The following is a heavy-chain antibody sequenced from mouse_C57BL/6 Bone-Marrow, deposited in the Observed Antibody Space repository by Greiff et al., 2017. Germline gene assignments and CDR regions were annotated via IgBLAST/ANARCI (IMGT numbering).Heavy chain of an antibody. Sequence: QVQLQQPGAELVKPGASVKLSCKASGYTFTNYRMHWVKQRPGQGLEWIGMMHPNGGSPDYNEKFKSEATLSVDTSSRTAYMELSSLTSEDSAVYYWARSYDYDDYTMDYWGQGTSVTVSS. V-gene: IGHV1-64*01. CDR1: GYTFTNYR. CDR3: ARSYDYDDYTMDY. D-gene: IGHD2-4*01. CDR2: MHPNGGSP. J-gene: IGHJ4*01.